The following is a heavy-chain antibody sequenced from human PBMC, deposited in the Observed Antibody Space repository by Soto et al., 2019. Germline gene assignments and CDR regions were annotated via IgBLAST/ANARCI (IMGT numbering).Heavy chain of an antibody. CDR2: VHHSWGS. V-gene: IGHV4-59*08. J-gene: IGHJ6*02. CDR3: ARQGFGPLHGIVDV. D-gene: IGHD3-10*01. CDR1: GGSISSYY. Sequence: QVQLQESGPGLVKPSETLSLSCTVSGGSISSYYWSWFRQSPGKRMEWIGYVHHSWGSSYNPSLQSRVAISLDTSKSQFSLKVTSVTATDTAVYYCARQGFGPLHGIVDVWGQGTTVNVSS.